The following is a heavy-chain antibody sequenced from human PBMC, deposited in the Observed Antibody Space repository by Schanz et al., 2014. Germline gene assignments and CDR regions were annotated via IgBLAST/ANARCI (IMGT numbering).Heavy chain of an antibody. D-gene: IGHD3-9*01. V-gene: IGHV1-18*01. CDR3: AKAEYDILTDSYSRLDP. CDR1: GYTFTSYG. Sequence: QVQLVQSGAEVKKPGASVKVSCKASGYTFTSYGISWVRQAPGQGLEWMGWISAYNGNTKYGQKVQGRVTMTADTSTNTAYMELRSLRSDDTAVYYCAKAEYDILTDSYSRLDPWGQGTLVTVSS. J-gene: IGHJ5*02. CDR2: ISAYNGNT.